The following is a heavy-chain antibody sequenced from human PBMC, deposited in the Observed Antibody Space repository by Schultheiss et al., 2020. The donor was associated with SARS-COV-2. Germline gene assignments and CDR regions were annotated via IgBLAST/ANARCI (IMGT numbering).Heavy chain of an antibody. V-gene: IGHV1-69*13. Sequence: SVKVSCKTSGGTFSTYPISWVRQAPGRGLEWLGGIIPILGSPNYAQKFQGRVTITADESTTTAYMELSSLGSEDTAVYYCARVGATNLPHYYGMDVWGQGTTVTVSS. CDR2: IIPILGSP. CDR3: ARVGATNLPHYYGMDV. J-gene: IGHJ6*02. D-gene: IGHD1-26*01. CDR1: GGTFSTYP.